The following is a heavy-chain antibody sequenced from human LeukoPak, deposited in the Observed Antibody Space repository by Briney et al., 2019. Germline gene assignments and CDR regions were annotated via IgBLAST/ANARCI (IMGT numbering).Heavy chain of an antibody. CDR1: GDFISSGYY. Sequence: SETLSLTCSVSGDFISSGYYWGWFRQPPGKGLEYIATIYHSGNTYYNPSLRSRVTISVDTSKNQFSLDVRSVTAADTAVYCCAKAGMGANTFDYWGQGTLVTVSS. CDR2: IYHSGNT. CDR3: AKAGMGANTFDY. V-gene: IGHV4-38-2*02. D-gene: IGHD1-26*01. J-gene: IGHJ4*02.